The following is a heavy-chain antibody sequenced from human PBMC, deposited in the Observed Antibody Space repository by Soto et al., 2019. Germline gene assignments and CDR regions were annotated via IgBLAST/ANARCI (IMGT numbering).Heavy chain of an antibody. CDR2: INHSGST. V-gene: IGHV4-34*01. D-gene: IGHD5-12*01. CDR3: ARVQVATTITDFDY. J-gene: IGHJ4*02. CDR1: GGSFSGYY. Sequence: SETLSLTCAVYGGSFSGYYWSWIRQPPGKGLEWIGEINHSGSTNYNPSLKSRVTISVDTSKNQFSLKLSSVTAADTAVYYCARVQVATTITDFDYWGQGTLVTVSS.